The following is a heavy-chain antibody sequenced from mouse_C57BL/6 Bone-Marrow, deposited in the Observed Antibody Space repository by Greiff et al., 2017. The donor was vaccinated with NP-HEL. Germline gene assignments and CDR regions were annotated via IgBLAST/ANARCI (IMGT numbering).Heavy chain of an antibody. CDR1: GYTFTSYW. J-gene: IGHJ4*01. Sequence: QVQLQQPGAELVKPGASVKLSCKASGYTFTSYWMHWVKQRPGQGLEWIGMIHPNSGSTNYNEKFKSKATLTVDKSSSTAYMQLSSLTSEDSAVYYCARGTDGYYAMDYWGQGTSVTVSS. CDR3: ARGTDGYYAMDY. D-gene: IGHD2-3*01. CDR2: IHPNSGST. V-gene: IGHV1-64*01.